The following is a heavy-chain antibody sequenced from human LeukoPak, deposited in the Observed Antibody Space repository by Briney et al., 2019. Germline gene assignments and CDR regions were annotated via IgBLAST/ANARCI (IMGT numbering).Heavy chain of an antibody. CDR2: IYYSGST. D-gene: IGHD3-10*01. CDR3: ARDTYGSGYFDL. V-gene: IGHV4-39*07. Sequence: SETLSLTCTVSGGSISSSSYYWGWIRQPPGKGLEWIGSIYYSGSTYYNPSLKSRVTMSVDTSKNQFSLKLSSVTAADTAVYYCARDTYGSGYFDLWGRGTLVTVSS. J-gene: IGHJ2*01. CDR1: GGSISSSSYY.